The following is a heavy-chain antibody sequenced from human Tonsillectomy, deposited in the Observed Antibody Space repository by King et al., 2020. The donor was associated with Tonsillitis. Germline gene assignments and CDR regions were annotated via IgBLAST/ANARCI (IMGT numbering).Heavy chain of an antibody. V-gene: IGHV3-11*06. CDR2: ISSSASNT. CDR3: ARAPLFGLFKFEY. Sequence: VQLVESGGGLVKPGGSLRLSCAASGFTFSDYYMSWIRQAPGKGLEWVSDISSSASNTNYAGSVKGRFTISRDNAKNSLFLQMNSLRAEDTAVYYCARAPLFGLFKFEYWGQGSLVTASS. CDR1: GFTFSDYY. J-gene: IGHJ4*02. D-gene: IGHD3-16*01.